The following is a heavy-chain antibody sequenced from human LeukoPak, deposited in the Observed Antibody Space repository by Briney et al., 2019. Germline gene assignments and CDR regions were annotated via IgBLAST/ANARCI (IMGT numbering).Heavy chain of an antibody. Sequence: PGGSLRLSCAGSGCTFSSYAMSWVRQAPGKGLEWVSAISGSGGSTYYADSVKGRFTISRDNSKNTLYLQMNSLRAEDTAVYYCARAYGDYVPFDYWGQGTLVTVSS. D-gene: IGHD4-17*01. CDR3: ARAYGDYVPFDY. CDR2: ISGSGGST. V-gene: IGHV3-23*01. CDR1: GCTFSSYA. J-gene: IGHJ4*02.